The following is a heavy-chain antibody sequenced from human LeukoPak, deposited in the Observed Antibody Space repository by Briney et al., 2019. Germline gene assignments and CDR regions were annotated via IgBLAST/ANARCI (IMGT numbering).Heavy chain of an antibody. CDR1: GFTFSSYS. J-gene: IGHJ3*02. Sequence: GSLRLSCAASGFTFSSYSMNWVRQAPGKGLEGVSYISSSRSTIYYADSVKGRFTISRDNAKNSLYLQMNSVRAEDTAVYYCARVKSGYSSSWPDAFDIWGQGTMVTVSS. CDR2: ISSSRSTI. CDR3: ARVKSGYSSSWPDAFDI. D-gene: IGHD6-13*01. V-gene: IGHV3-48*01.